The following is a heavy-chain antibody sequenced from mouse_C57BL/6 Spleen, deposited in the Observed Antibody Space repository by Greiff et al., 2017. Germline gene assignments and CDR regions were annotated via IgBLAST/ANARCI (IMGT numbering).Heavy chain of an antibody. J-gene: IGHJ1*03. D-gene: IGHD6-1*01. CDR3: ARPLTFDV. CDR2: IYPRSGNT. Sequence: VQLVESGAELARPGASVKLSCKASGYTFTSYGISWVKQRTGQGLEWIGEIYPRSGNTYYNEKFKGKATLTADKSSSTAYMELRSLTSEDSAVYFCARPLTFDVWGTGTTVTVSS. V-gene: IGHV1-81*01. CDR1: GYTFTSYG.